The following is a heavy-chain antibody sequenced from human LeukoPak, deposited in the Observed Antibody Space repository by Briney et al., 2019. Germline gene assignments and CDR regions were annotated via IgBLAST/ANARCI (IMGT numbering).Heavy chain of an antibody. V-gene: IGHV3-7*01. Sequence: GGSLRLSCAASGFTFSSYWMSWVRQAPGKGLEWVANIKQDGSEKYYVDSVKGRFTISRDNAKNSLYLQMNSLRAEDTAVYYCAVVPAAIHDYFDYWGQGTLVTVSS. CDR2: IKQDGSEK. D-gene: IGHD2-2*01. J-gene: IGHJ4*02. CDR1: GFTFSSYW. CDR3: AVVPAAIHDYFDY.